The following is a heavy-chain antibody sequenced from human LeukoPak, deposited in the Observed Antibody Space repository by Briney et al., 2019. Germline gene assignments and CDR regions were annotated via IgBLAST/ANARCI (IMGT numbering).Heavy chain of an antibody. V-gene: IGHV5-51*01. D-gene: IGHD6-19*01. J-gene: IGHJ4*02. CDR3: ARSITSTQWLVDY. CDR1: GYSLTSYW. Sequence: GESLKISCKGSGYSLTSYWIGWVRPMPGKGLEWMGIIYPGDSDTRYSPSFQGQVTISADKSISTAYLQWSSLKASDTAMYYCARSITSTQWLVDYWGQGTLVTVSS. CDR2: IYPGDSDT.